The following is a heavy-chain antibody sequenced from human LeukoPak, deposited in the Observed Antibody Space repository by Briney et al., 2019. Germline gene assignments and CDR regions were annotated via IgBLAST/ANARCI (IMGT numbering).Heavy chain of an antibody. V-gene: IGHV1-46*01. CDR1: GYTFPSYF. J-gene: IGHJ4*02. Sequence: ASVKVSCKASGYTFPSYFMRWVRQAPGQGLEWMGIINPTGGSTTYAQKFQGRVTMTRDTSTSTVYMELSSLRSDDTAVYYCARTAARRFDYWGQGTLVTVSS. CDR3: ARTAARRFDY. CDR2: INPTGGST. D-gene: IGHD6-6*01.